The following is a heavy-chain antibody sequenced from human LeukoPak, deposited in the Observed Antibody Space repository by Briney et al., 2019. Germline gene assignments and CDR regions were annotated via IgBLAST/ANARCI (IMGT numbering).Heavy chain of an antibody. J-gene: IGHJ4*02. Sequence: ETLSLTCTVSGGSISSYYWSWIRQPAGKGLEWIGRIYTSGSTSYNPSLKSRVTMSVDTSKNQFSLKLSSVTAADTAVYYCARDSVVVGIGYYFDYWGQGTLVTVSS. CDR2: IYTSGST. V-gene: IGHV4-4*07. D-gene: IGHD2-15*01. CDR1: GGSISSYY. CDR3: ARDSVVVGIGYYFDY.